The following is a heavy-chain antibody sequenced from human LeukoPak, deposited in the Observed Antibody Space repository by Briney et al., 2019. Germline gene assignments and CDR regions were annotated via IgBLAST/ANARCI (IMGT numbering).Heavy chain of an antibody. D-gene: IGHD6-19*01. V-gene: IGHV3-7*01. CDR2: IQPDGSEG. CDR1: GFTFSSTW. J-gene: IGHJ5*02. CDR3: ARRWLGRAFDP. Sequence: PGGSLRLSCAASGFTFSSTWMSWVRQAPGKGLEWVGNIQPDGSEGYPVDSVKGRFTISRDNAKNSLYLQMNSLRAEDTAVYYCARRWLGRAFDPWGQGTLVTVSS.